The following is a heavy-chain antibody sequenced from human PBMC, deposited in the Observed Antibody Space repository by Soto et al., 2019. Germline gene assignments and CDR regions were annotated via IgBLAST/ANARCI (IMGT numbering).Heavy chain of an antibody. D-gene: IGHD5-18*01. Sequence: PGGSLSLSCAASGFTFSSYSMNWVRQAPGKGLEWVSYISSSSSTIYYADSVKGRFTISRDNAKNSLYLQMNSLRDEDTAVYYCARVISMDLLLHTAPGYWGQGTLVTVSS. CDR3: ARVISMDLLLHTAPGY. J-gene: IGHJ4*02. CDR1: GFTFSSYS. CDR2: ISSSSSTI. V-gene: IGHV3-48*02.